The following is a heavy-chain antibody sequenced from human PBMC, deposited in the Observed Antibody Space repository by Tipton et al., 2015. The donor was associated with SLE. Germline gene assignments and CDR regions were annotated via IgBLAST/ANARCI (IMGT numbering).Heavy chain of an antibody. Sequence: LSLTCTVSGGSISSSSYYWGWIRQPPGKGLEWIGSIYYSGSTYYNPSLKSRVTISVDTSKNQFSLKLSSVTAADTAVYYCARDSYDSSGYYPDAFDIWGQGTMVTVSS. V-gene: IGHV4-39*07. CDR3: ARDSYDSSGYYPDAFDI. CDR2: IYYSGST. D-gene: IGHD3-22*01. CDR1: GGSISSSSYY. J-gene: IGHJ3*02.